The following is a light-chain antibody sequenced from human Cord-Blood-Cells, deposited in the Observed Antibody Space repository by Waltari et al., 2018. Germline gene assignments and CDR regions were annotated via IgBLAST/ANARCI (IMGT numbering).Light chain of an antibody. J-gene: IGKJ1*01. CDR2: DAS. Sequence: ASVGDRVTITCRASQSISSWLAWYQQKPGKAPKLLIYDASSLESGVPSRFSGSGSGTEFTLTISSLQPDDFATYYYQQYNSYSWTFGQGTKVEIK. CDR3: QQYNSYSWT. V-gene: IGKV1-5*01. CDR1: QSISSW.